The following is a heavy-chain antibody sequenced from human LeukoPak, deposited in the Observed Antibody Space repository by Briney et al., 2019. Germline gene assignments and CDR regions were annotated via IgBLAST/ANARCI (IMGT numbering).Heavy chain of an antibody. Sequence: PSETLSLTCTVSGGSISSSSYYWGWIRQPPGKGLEWIGSIYYSGSTYYNPSLKSRVTISVDTSKNQFSLKLSSVTAADTAVYYSARSPVGYSSSWYKSTYFDYWGQGTLVTVSS. CDR2: IYYSGST. D-gene: IGHD6-13*01. CDR3: ARSPVGYSSSWYKSTYFDY. CDR1: GGSISSSSYY. V-gene: IGHV4-39*07. J-gene: IGHJ4*02.